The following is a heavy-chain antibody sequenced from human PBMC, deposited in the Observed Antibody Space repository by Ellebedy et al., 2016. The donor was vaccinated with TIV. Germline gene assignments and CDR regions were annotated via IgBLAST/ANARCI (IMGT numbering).Heavy chain of an antibody. CDR1: GFSLSTSEVG. CDR2: IYWDDDK. CDR3: AHSPSYSGSYHRWFDP. V-gene: IGHV2-5*02. J-gene: IGHJ5*02. D-gene: IGHD1-26*01. Sequence: SGPTLVXPTQTLTLTCTFSGFSLSTSEVGVGWIRQPPGKALEWLALIYWDDDKRYSPSLKNRVTITKDTSKNQVVLTMTNMDPVDTATYYCAHSPSYSGSYHRWFDPWGQGTLVTVSS.